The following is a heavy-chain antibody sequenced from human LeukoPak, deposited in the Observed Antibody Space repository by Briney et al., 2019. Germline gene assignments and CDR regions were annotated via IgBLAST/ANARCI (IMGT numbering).Heavy chain of an antibody. CDR2: INPNTGVT. CDR3: VRVGARERELVFDN. V-gene: IGHV1-2*02. Sequence: ASVKVSCKASGYTFTDFFMHWVRHAPEHGLEWIGWINPNTGVTNSAQKIQSRVITSRDTAITTAYMELSRLRSDDTAVYYCVRVGARERELVFDNWGQGTLVTVSS. CDR1: GYTFTDFF. D-gene: IGHD1-7*01. J-gene: IGHJ4*02.